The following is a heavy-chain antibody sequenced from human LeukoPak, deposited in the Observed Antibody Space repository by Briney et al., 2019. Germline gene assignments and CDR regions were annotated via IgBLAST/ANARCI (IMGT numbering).Heavy chain of an antibody. CDR3: ARENITVGYPQTNFDY. CDR1: GYSISSGYY. CDR2: IYHSGST. J-gene: IGHJ4*02. Sequence: SETLSLTCTVSGYSISSGYYWGWIRQPPGKGLEWIGSIYHSGSTYYNPSLKSRVTISVHTSKNQFSLKLSSVTAADTAVYYCARENITVGYPQTNFDYWGQGTLVTVST. V-gene: IGHV4-38-2*02. D-gene: IGHD6-19*01.